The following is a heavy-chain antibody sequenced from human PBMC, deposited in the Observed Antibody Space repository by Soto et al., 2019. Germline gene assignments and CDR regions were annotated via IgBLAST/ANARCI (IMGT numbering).Heavy chain of an antibody. CDR1: GGSFSGYY. J-gene: IGHJ4*02. CDR3: ARQEYYDILTGYSSFVFDY. D-gene: IGHD3-9*01. Sequence: SETLSLTCAVYGGSFSGYYWSWIRQPPGKGLEWIGEINHSGSTNYNPSLKSRVTISVDTSKNQFSLKLSSVTAADTAVYYCARQEYYDILTGYSSFVFDYWGQGTLVTVSS. CDR2: INHSGST. V-gene: IGHV4-34*01.